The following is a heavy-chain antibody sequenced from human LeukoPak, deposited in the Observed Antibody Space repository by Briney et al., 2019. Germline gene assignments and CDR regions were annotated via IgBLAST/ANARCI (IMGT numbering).Heavy chain of an antibody. CDR2: SGSGGST. V-gene: IGHV3-23*01. CDR3: AKDLYRAVFITTSYAFDI. D-gene: IGHD3-22*01. J-gene: IGHJ3*02. Sequence: GGSLRLSCAASGLTVRNNFMSWVRQAPGKGLEWVSVSGSGGSTYYADSVKGRFTISRYNSKNTLYLHMNSLRAEDTALYYCAKDLYRAVFITTSYAFDIWGQGTMVTVSS. CDR1: GLTVRNNF.